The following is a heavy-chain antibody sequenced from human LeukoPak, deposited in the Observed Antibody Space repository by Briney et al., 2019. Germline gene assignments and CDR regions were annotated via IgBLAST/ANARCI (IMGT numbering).Heavy chain of an antibody. CDR2: IYTSGST. CDR3: ARGWELNHQFDY. V-gene: IGHV4-61*02. Sequence: SETLSLTCTVSGGSIISGSYYWSWIRQPAGKGLEWIGRIYTSGSTNYNPSLKSRVTISVDTSKNQFSLKLSSVTAADTAVYYRARGWELNHQFDYWGQGTLVTVSS. D-gene: IGHD1-26*01. J-gene: IGHJ4*02. CDR1: GGSIISGSYY.